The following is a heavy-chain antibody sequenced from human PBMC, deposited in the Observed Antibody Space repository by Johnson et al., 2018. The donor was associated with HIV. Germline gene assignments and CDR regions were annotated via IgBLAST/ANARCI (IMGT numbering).Heavy chain of an antibody. CDR2: IYSGGST. CDR3: AKCIWGSSLIDAFDI. CDR1: GFTFSDYY. D-gene: IGHD6-13*01. V-gene: IGHV3-66*01. J-gene: IGHJ3*02. Sequence: VQLVESGGGVVQPGRSLRLSCAASGFTFSDYYMNWIRQAPGKGLEWVSVIYSGGSTYYADSVKGRFTISRDNSKNTLYLQMNSLRAEDTAVYYCAKCIWGSSLIDAFDIWGQGTMVTVSS.